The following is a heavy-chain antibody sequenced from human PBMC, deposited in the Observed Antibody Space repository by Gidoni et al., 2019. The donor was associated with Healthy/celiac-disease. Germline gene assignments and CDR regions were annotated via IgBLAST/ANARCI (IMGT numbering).Heavy chain of an antibody. CDR2: IYTSGST. Sequence: QVQLQASGPGLVKPSEPLSLTSTVSGGSISSYYWSWIRQPAGKGLDWIGRIYTSGSTNYNPSLKSRVTMSGDTSKNQFSLKLSSVTAADTAVYYCARDIAAAGFDYWGQGTLVTVSS. CDR3: ARDIAAAGFDY. D-gene: IGHD6-13*01. V-gene: IGHV4-4*07. CDR1: GGSISSYY. J-gene: IGHJ4*02.